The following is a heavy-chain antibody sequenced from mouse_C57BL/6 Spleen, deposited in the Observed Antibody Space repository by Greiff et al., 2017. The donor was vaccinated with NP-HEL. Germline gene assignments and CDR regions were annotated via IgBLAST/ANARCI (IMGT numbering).Heavy chain of an antibody. CDR1: GFTFSSYG. CDR3: ARHDGSQLGFAY. Sequence: EVMLVESGGDLVKPGGSLKLSCAASGFTFSSYGMSWVRQTPDKRLEWVATISSGGSYTYYPDSVKGRFTISRDNAKNTLYLQMSSLKSEDTAMYYCARHDGSQLGFAYWGQGTLVTVSA. J-gene: IGHJ3*01. V-gene: IGHV5-6*01. CDR2: ISSGGSYT.